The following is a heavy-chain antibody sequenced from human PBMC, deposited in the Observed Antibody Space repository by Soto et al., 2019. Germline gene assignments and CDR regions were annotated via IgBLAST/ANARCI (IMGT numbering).Heavy chain of an antibody. D-gene: IGHD1-26*01. J-gene: IGHJ4*02. CDR3: ARDLPGATHY. CDR1: GFTFKSAW. Sequence: EVQLVESGGGLVKPGGSLRLSCAASGFTFKSAWMTWVRQAPGKGLEWVGRIKSKDDGGTTDYAAPLKDRFTISRDDSQNTLYLQMNSLKTEDTAVYYCARDLPGATHYWGQGTLVTVSS. CDR2: IKSKDDGGTT. V-gene: IGHV3-15*01.